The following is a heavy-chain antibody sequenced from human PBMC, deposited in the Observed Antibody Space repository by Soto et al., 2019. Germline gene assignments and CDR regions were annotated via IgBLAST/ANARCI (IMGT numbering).Heavy chain of an antibody. CDR3: ARSPGSSTANYCDY. CDR1: GRSISSYY. CDR2: IYYSGAT. Sequence: PSETLSLTCSVSGRSISSYYWSWIRQAPGKGLEWIGHIYYSGATNYNPSLNSRVTISVDTSKNQFSLKLRSVTAADTAVYYCARSPGSSTANYCDYWGRGTLVTVSS. V-gene: IGHV4-59*08. D-gene: IGHD2-21*02. J-gene: IGHJ4*02.